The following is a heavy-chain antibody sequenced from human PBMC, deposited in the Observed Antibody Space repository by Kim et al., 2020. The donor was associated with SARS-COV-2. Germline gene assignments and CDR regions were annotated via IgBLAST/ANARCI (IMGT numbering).Heavy chain of an antibody. Sequence: GGSLRLSCAASGFTFSSYAMHWVRQAPGKGLEWVAVIWYDGSNKYYADSVKGRFTISRDNSKNTLYLQMNSLRAEDTAVYYCAKLYYDILTASTHGGYFDYWGQRTLVTVSS. V-gene: IGHV3-33*06. CDR2: IWYDGSNK. CDR3: AKLYYDILTASTHGGYFDY. CDR1: GFTFSSYA. D-gene: IGHD3-9*01. J-gene: IGHJ4*02.